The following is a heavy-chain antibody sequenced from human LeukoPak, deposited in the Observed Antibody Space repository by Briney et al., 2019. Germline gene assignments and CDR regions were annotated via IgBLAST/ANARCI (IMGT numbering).Heavy chain of an antibody. J-gene: IGHJ4*02. V-gene: IGHV3-21*01. CDR3: ARDYDSSGFFWLDY. CDR1: GFTFSSYS. D-gene: IGHD3-22*01. Sequence: PGGSLRLSCAASGFTFSSYSMNWVRQAPGKGLEWVSSISSSSSYIYYADSVKGRFTISRDNAKNSLYLQMNSLRAEDTAVYYCARDYDSSGFFWLDYWGQETLVTVSS. CDR2: ISSSSSYI.